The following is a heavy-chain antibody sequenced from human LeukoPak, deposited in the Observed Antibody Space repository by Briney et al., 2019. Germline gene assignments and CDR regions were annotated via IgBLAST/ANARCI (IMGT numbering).Heavy chain of an antibody. Sequence: SETLSLTCAVYGGSFSGYYWSWIRQPPGKGLEWIGEINHSGSINYNPSLKSRVTISVDTSKNQFSLKLSSVTAADTAVYYCARVWFYDFWSGYWTEGRDYYFDYWGQGTLVTVSS. J-gene: IGHJ4*02. V-gene: IGHV4-34*01. CDR2: INHSGSI. D-gene: IGHD3-3*01. CDR1: GGSFSGYY. CDR3: ARVWFYDFWSGYWTEGRDYYFDY.